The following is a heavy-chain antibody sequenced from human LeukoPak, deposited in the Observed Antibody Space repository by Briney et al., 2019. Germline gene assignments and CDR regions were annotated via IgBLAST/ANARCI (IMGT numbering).Heavy chain of an antibody. Sequence: PGRSLRLSCAASGFTFSTYGIRWVRQAPGKGLEWVAVIWYDGSNKYYADSVKGRFTISRDNSKNTLYLQMNSLRAEDTAVYYCARAKDNSGRDGFDIWGQGTMVTVSS. CDR3: ARAKDNSGRDGFDI. D-gene: IGHD6-19*01. CDR1: GFTFSTYG. CDR2: IWYDGSNK. J-gene: IGHJ3*02. V-gene: IGHV3-33*01.